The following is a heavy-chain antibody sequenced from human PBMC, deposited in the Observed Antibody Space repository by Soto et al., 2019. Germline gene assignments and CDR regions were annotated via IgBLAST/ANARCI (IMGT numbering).Heavy chain of an antibody. J-gene: IGHJ6*02. V-gene: IGHV4-59*01. CDR2: IYYSGST. Sequence: PSETLSLTCTVSGGSISSYYWSWIRQPPGKGLKWIGYIYYSGSTNYNPSLKSRVTISVDTSKNQFSLKLSSVTAADTAVYYCARTGRTTVTYYYYYGMDVWGQGTTVTVSS. CDR3: ARTGRTTVTYYYYYGMDV. D-gene: IGHD4-17*01. CDR1: GGSISSYY.